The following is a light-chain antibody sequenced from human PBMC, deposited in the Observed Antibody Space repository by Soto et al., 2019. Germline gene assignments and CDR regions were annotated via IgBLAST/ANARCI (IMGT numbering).Light chain of an antibody. J-gene: IGLJ2*01. V-gene: IGLV2-14*01. Sequence: QSALTQPASVSGSPGQSITISCTGTSSDVGGYNYVSWYQQHPGKAPKLMIYEVSNRPSGVSNRFSGSKSGNTASLTISGLQAEDEADYYSSSYTSSSLVFGGGTKLTVL. CDR1: SSDVGGYNY. CDR3: SSYTSSSLV. CDR2: EVS.